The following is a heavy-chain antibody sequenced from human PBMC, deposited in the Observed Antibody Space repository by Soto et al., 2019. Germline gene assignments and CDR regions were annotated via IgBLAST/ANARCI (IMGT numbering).Heavy chain of an antibody. CDR3: ARTRGSSFFDF. CDR1: GGSISGGDDY. CDR2: IFYTGTS. V-gene: IGHV4-31*03. D-gene: IGHD2-15*01. Sequence: PSETLSLTCNVSGGSISGGDDYWSWIRQHPGKGLEWIGYIFYTGTSYYNYNSSLKSRLFMSLDPSKNTFYLKLTSVTAADTAVYYCARTRGSSFFDFWGPGTLVTVSS. J-gene: IGHJ4*02.